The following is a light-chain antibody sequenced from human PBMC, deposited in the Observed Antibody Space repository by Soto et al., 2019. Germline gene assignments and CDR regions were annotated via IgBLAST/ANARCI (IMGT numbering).Light chain of an antibody. CDR2: GAS. V-gene: IGKV3-20*01. J-gene: IGKJ2*01. CDR1: QSIFNNY. Sequence: EILLTQSPGTVSLSPRERATLSCRASQSIFNNYLAWYQQKPGQAPRLLVYGASFRATGIPDRFSGSGSGTDFTLTISRLEPEDFAVYYCQQYGGSPFTFGQGTRLEIK. CDR3: QQYGGSPFT.